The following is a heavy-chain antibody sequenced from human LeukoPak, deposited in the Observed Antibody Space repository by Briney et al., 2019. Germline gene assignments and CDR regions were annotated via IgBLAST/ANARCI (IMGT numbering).Heavy chain of an antibody. Sequence: GESLKISCKASGYDFRSYWIVWVRQMPGHGLECLGIIYPDDSDARNSPSHQGQVTISVDNSVNTAYLQWGGLTASDTAIYYCARLTGTLAPPDIFGLDVWGQGTSVIVSS. CDR3: ARLTGTLAPPDIFGLDV. D-gene: IGHD4-11*01. V-gene: IGHV5-51*01. CDR1: GYDFRSYW. J-gene: IGHJ6*02. CDR2: IYPDDSDA.